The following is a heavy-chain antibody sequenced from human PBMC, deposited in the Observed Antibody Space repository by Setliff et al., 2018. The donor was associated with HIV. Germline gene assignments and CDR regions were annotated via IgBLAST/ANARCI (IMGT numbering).Heavy chain of an antibody. V-gene: IGHV3-23*01. CDR1: GFTFSTYA. D-gene: IGHD3-10*01. CDR2: ISGSGANT. CDR3: AKVFFFGVDAFDI. Sequence: GGSLRLSCAASGFTFSTYAMSWVRQAPGKGLEWVSAISGSGANTYYADSVKGRFTISRDNSKNTLYLQMNSLRAEDTAVYYCAKVFFFGVDAFDIWGQGTMVTV. J-gene: IGHJ3*02.